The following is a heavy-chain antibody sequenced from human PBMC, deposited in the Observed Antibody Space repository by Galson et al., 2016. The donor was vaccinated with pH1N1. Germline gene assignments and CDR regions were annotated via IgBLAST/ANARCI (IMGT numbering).Heavy chain of an antibody. CDR1: GGTFSNSA. Sequence: SVKVSCKASGGTFSNSAVSWVRQAPGQGLEWMGGTIPIFGTTKYAQKIQGRVTITADQLTSTSYMELSSLRSEDTAVYYCASPAMVRGVVYYHFGMDIWGQGTTVTVSS. CDR3: ASPAMVRGVVYYHFGMDI. CDR2: TIPIFGTT. J-gene: IGHJ6*02. V-gene: IGHV1-69*13. D-gene: IGHD3-10*01.